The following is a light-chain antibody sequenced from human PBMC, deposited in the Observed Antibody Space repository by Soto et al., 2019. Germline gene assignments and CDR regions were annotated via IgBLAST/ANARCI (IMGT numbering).Light chain of an antibody. J-gene: IGKJ2*01. V-gene: IGKV1-5*01. CDR2: DVS. CDR1: QSISSS. Sequence: DIQMTQSPSTLSASVGDRVTITCRASQSISSSLAWYQQKPGKAPKLLIYDVSSLESGVPSRFSGSGSGTEFTLTISSLQPDDFATYYCQQYNSYPYTFGQGTKLEIK. CDR3: QQYNSYPYT.